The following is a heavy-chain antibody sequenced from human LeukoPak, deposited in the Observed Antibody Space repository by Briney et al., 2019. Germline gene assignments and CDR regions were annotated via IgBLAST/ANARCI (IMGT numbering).Heavy chain of an antibody. CDR2: IYYSGST. Sequence: SETLSLTCAVSGGSISSGGYSWSWIRQPPGKGLEWIGYIYYSGSTYYNPSLKSRVTISVDTSKNQFSLKLSSVTAVDTAVYYCARVFYYYYYMDVWGKGTTVTVSS. J-gene: IGHJ6*03. CDR3: ARVFYYYYYMDV. CDR1: GGSISSGGYS. V-gene: IGHV4-30-4*07.